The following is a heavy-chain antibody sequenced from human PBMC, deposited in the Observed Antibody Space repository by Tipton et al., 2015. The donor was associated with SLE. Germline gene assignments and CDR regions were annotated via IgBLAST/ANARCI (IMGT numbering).Heavy chain of an antibody. CDR2: IYYSGST. D-gene: IGHD6-6*01. CDR3: AGGYGDSSSSTAFDI. J-gene: IGHJ3*02. CDR1: GGPISSYY. Sequence: TLSLTCTVSGGPISSYYRSWIRQPPGKGLEWIGYIYYSGSTNYNPSLKSRVTISVDTSKNQFSLKLSSVTAADTAVYYCAGGYGDSSSSTAFDIWGQGTMVTVSS. V-gene: IGHV4-59*01.